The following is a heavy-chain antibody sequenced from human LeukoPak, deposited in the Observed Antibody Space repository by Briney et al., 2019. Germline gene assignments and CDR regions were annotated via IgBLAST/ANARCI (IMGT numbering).Heavy chain of an antibody. V-gene: IGHV4-59*01. J-gene: IGHJ4*02. CDR1: GVSISSYY. CDR2: IYYSGST. CDR3: ARGVEYSSSSGLGY. D-gene: IGHD6-6*01. Sequence: SETLSLTCTVSGVSISSYYWSWVRQPPGKGLEWVGYIYYSGSTNYNPSLKSRVTISVDTSKNQFYLKLSSVTAADTAVYYCARGVEYSSSSGLGYWGQGTLVTVSS.